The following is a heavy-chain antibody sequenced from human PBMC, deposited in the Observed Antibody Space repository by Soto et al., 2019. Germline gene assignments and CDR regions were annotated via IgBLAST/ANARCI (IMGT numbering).Heavy chain of an antibody. V-gene: IGHV4-59*08. J-gene: IGHJ3*02. CDR2: IYYTGSA. CDR1: GGSLTSYY. Sequence: QVELQESGPGLVKPSETLSLTCSVSGGSLTSYYWSWVRQSPGKGLEWIGQIYYTGSANYNPSLNSRVTMSVGTSKNQFSLKMNAVTAADTAIYYCARHNGLEAFEIWGQGTRVTVST. D-gene: IGHD2-8*01. CDR3: ARHNGLEAFEI.